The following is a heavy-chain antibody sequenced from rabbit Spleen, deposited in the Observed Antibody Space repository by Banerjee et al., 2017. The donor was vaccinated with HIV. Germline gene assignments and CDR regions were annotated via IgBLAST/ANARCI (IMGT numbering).Heavy chain of an antibody. D-gene: IGHD4-2*01. CDR2: IYTGGSGST. V-gene: IGHV1S40*01. CDR3: VRDQAGYAGFGPFYFNL. CDR1: GFSFSSSYD. J-gene: IGHJ4*01. Sequence: QSLEESGGDLVKPGASLTLTCTASGFSFSSSYDMCWVRQAPGKGLEWIGCIYTGGSGSTYYANWVNGRFSISRENTQNTVYLQVNSLTAADTATYFCVRDQAGYAGFGPFYFNLWGPGTLVTVS.